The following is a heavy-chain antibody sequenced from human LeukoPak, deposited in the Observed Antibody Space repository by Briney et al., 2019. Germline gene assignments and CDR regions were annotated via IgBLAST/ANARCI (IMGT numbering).Heavy chain of an antibody. V-gene: IGHV3-53*01. CDR1: GFTVGNNY. CDR2: IYGGRNNT. Sequence: PGGSLRLSCTVSGFTVGNNYMSWVRQAPGKGLEWVSVIYGGRNNTVYADSVKGRFTISRDNSRNTIYLQIDSLRAEDTATYYCAREFRQTYSSGWSLDYWGQGTLVTVSS. J-gene: IGHJ4*02. D-gene: IGHD6-19*01. CDR3: AREFRQTYSSGWSLDY.